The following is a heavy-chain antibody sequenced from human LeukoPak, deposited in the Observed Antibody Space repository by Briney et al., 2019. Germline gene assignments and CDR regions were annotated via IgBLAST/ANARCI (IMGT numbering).Heavy chain of an antibody. CDR3: ARERAGINAFDI. J-gene: IGHJ3*02. V-gene: IGHV1-46*01. Sequence: RASVKVSCKASGYIFASNYIHWVWQAPGQGLEWMGIINPRGGSSIYAQKFQGRVTMTRDTSISTAYMELSRLRSDDTAVYYCARERAGINAFDIWGQGTMVTVSS. D-gene: IGHD1-14*01. CDR1: GYIFASNY. CDR2: INPRGGSS.